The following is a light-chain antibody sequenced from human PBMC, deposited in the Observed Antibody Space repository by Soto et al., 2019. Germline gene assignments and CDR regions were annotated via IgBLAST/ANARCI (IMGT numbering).Light chain of an antibody. V-gene: IGLV2-11*01. CDR3: CSYAGSYTFYV. J-gene: IGLJ1*01. CDR1: SSDVGGYNY. CDR2: DVS. Sequence: QSVLTQPASVSGSPGQSITISCTGTSSDVGGYNYVSWYQHHPGKAPKLIIYDVSKRPSGVPYRFSASKSGNTASLTISGLQAEDEADYYCCSYAGSYTFYVFGSGTKVTVL.